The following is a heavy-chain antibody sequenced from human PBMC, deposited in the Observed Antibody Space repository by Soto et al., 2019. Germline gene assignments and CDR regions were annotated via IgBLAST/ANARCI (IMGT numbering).Heavy chain of an antibody. CDR2: ISGTSAAT. J-gene: IGHJ4*01. V-gene: IGHV3-11*05. D-gene: IGHD2-8*01. Sequence: GSLRLSCSSSGFTFSDHYMTWIRQAPGKGLEWISYISGTSAATNYADSVKGRFTISRDNAKNSLYLQMNGLRVEDTAVYFCKREPRMVDYWGQGTRVTVSS. CDR3: KREPRMVDY. CDR1: GFTFSDHY.